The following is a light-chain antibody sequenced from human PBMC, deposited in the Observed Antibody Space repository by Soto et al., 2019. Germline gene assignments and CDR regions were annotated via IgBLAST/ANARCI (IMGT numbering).Light chain of an antibody. CDR3: QQYDSFPWT. CDR1: QGISNW. J-gene: IGKJ1*01. V-gene: IGKV1-5*01. Sequence: DIQMTQSPSTLSASVGDRVTITCRASQGISNWLAWYQQKPGKPPKLLIYDASGLDSGVPSRFSGSGYGTEFTLTISGLQPEDFATFYCQQYDSFPWTFGQGINVDIK. CDR2: DAS.